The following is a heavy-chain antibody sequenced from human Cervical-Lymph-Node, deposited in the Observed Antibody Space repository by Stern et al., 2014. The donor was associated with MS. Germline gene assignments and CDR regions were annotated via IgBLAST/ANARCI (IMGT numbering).Heavy chain of an antibody. CDR3: AHSNVMNDFLSGSYGNYLDY. CDR1: GFSLTTNGVG. J-gene: IGHJ4*02. Sequence: QVTLRESGPTLVKPTQTLTLTCSISGFSLTTNGVGVSWIRQPPQKALEWLAVIYWDDDKSYTPSLRSRLTITKDTIKNQVVLTMTNMDPVDTATYYCAHSNVMNDFLSGSYGNYLDYWGQGTLVTVSS. V-gene: IGHV2-5*02. CDR2: IYWDDDK. D-gene: IGHD3-3*01.